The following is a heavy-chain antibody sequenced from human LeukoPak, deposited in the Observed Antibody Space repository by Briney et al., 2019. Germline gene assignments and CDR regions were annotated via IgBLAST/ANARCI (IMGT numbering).Heavy chain of an antibody. J-gene: IGHJ4*02. Sequence: SVKVSCKASGGTFSSYAISWVRQAPGQGLEWMGGIIPIFGTANYAQKFQGRVTITADESTSTAYMELSSLRSEDTAVYYCARALHYYDSSGYYGTRSFDYWGQGTLVTVSS. V-gene: IGHV1-69*13. CDR1: GGTFSSYA. CDR3: ARALHYYDSSGYYGTRSFDY. D-gene: IGHD3-22*01. CDR2: IIPIFGTA.